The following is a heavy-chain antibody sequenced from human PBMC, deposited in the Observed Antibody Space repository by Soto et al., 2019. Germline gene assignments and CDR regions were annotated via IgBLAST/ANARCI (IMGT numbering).Heavy chain of an antibody. CDR2: INPSGGST. CDR3: ARQLIIYYYYGLDV. J-gene: IGHJ6*02. Sequence: SVKVSFKASGYTFTSYYMHWVRQAPGQGLDWMGIINPSGGSTSYAQKFQGRVTMTRDTSTSTVYMELSSPRSEDTAVYYCARQLIIYYYYGLDVWGQGTTVTVSS. D-gene: IGHD3-10*01. CDR1: GYTFTSYY. V-gene: IGHV1-46*01.